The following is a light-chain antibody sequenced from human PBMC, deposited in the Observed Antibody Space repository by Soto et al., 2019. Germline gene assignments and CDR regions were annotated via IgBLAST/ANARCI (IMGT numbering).Light chain of an antibody. CDR3: AAWDDSLNGWV. CDR1: SSNIGSNT. Sequence: QSVLTQPPSASGTPGQRVTISCSGSSSNIGSNTVNWYQQLPGTAPKLLIYSNNQRPSGVPDRFSGSKSGTSASQGISGLQSEDEADYYCAAWDDSLNGWVFGGGTQLTVL. J-gene: IGLJ3*02. CDR2: SNN. V-gene: IGLV1-44*01.